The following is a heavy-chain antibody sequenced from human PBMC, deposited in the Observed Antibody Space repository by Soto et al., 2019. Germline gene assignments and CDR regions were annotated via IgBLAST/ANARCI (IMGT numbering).Heavy chain of an antibody. CDR1: GFTFSSYG. Sequence: GGSLRLSCAASGFTFSSYGMHWVRQAPGRGLEWVAVIWYDGSNKYYADSVKGRFTISRDNSKNTLYLQMNSLRAEDTAVYYCARDWGSSSSWGLTYHPPTFDPWGQGTLVTVSS. J-gene: IGHJ5*02. CDR2: IWYDGSNK. V-gene: IGHV3-33*01. D-gene: IGHD6-6*01. CDR3: ARDWGSSSSWGLTYHPPTFDP.